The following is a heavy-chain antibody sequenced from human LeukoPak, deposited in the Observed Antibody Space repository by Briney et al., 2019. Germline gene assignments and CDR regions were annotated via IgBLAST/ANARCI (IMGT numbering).Heavy chain of an antibody. J-gene: IGHJ6*03. V-gene: IGHV3-23*01. D-gene: IGHD3-10*01. CDR3: AKDQAMVRDGSLYYYYMDV. CDR2: ISGSGGST. Sequence: SGGSLRLSCAASGFTFSSYAMSWVRQAPGKGLEWVSAISGSGGSTYYADSVKGRFTISRDNSKNTLYLQMNSLRGEDTAVYYCAKDQAMVRDGSLYYYYMDVWGKGTTVTISS. CDR1: GFTFSSYA.